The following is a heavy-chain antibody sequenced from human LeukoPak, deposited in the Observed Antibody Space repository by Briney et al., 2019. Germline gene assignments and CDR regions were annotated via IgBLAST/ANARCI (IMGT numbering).Heavy chain of an antibody. CDR2: ISGSGGST. D-gene: IGHD3-9*01. J-gene: IGHJ4*02. CDR1: GFTFSSYA. Sequence: GGSLRLSCAASGFTFSSYAMSWVRQAPGKGLEWVSAISGSGGSTYYADSVKGRFTISRDNSKNTLYLQMNSLRAEDTAAYYCARGSRYFDWLLPPDYWGQGTLVTVSS. CDR3: ARGSRYFDWLLPPDY. V-gene: IGHV3-23*01.